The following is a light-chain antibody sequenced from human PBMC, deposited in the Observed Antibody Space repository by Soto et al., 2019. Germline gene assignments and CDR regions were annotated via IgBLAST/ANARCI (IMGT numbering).Light chain of an antibody. J-gene: IGKJ4*01. V-gene: IGKV3-11*01. CDR2: DAL. Sequence: EIVLTQSPAILHLSPGERATLACRASQSVGSYFACYQQKPGQAPRLLIYDALSRATGIPARFSGSGSGTDFTLTINSLEPEDFTVYFFQQRSSWPLTFGGGNMVEIK. CDR1: QSVGSY. CDR3: QQRSSWPLT.